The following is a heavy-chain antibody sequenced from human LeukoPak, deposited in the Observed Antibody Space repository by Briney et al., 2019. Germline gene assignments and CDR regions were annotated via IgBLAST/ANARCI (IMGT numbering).Heavy chain of an antibody. V-gene: IGHV1-2*02. D-gene: IGHD2-15*01. Sequence: ASVKVSCKASGYIFKDYYIHWMRQAPGQGLEWMGWINPKNGDTNYAQKFQGRVTMTRDTSISTVYMELKRLTSDDTDLYYCARVGYCSGDRCYLHFDYWGQGTLVTVSS. CDR2: INPKNGDT. CDR1: GYIFKDYY. CDR3: ARVGYCSGDRCYLHFDY. J-gene: IGHJ4*02.